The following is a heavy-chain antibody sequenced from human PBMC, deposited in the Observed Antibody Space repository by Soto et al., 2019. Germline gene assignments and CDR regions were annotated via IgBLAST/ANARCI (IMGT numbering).Heavy chain of an antibody. V-gene: IGHV1-8*01. CDR2: MNPNSGNT. Sequence: ASVKVSCKASGYTFTSYDINWVRQATGQGLEWMGWMNPNSGNTGYAQKFQGRVTMTRNTSISTAYMELSSLRSEDTAVYYCARGRGGCSGGSCYLYYYYYYMDVWGKGTTVTVSS. D-gene: IGHD2-15*01. CDR1: GYTFTSYD. CDR3: ARGRGGCSGGSCYLYYYYYYMDV. J-gene: IGHJ6*03.